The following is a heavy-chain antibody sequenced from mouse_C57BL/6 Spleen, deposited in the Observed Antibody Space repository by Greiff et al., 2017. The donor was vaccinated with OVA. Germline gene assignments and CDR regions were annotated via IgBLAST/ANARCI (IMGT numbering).Heavy chain of an antibody. CDR3: ARDDYYGSRNYFDY. CDR1: GYSITSGYY. CDR2: ISYDGSN. Sequence: EVKLQESGPGLVKPSQSLSLTCSVTGYSITSGYYWNWIRQFPGNKLEWMGYISYDGSNNYNPSLKNRISITRDTSKNQFFLKLNSVTTEDTATYYCARDDYYGSRNYFDYWGQGTTLTVSS. V-gene: IGHV3-6*01. D-gene: IGHD1-1*01. J-gene: IGHJ2*01.